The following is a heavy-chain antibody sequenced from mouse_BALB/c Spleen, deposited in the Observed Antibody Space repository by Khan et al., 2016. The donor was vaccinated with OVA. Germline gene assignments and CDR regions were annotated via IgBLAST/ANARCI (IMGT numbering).Heavy chain of an antibody. Sequence: QVQLKQSGPGLVAPSQSLSITCTVSGFSLTSYGVHWVRQPPGKGLEWLVVIWSDGFTTYNSALKSRLSISKDNSKSQIFLKMNSIQTDDTAMYYCARGIYYFGSRYMDYWGQGTSVTVSS. V-gene: IGHV2-6*02. CDR1: GFSLTSYG. CDR3: ARGIYYFGSRYMDY. D-gene: IGHD1-1*01. CDR2: IWSDGFT. J-gene: IGHJ4*01.